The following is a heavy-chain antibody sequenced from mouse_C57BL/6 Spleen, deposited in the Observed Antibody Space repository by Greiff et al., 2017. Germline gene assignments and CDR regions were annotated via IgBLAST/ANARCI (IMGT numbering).Heavy chain of an antibody. J-gene: IGHJ3*01. CDR3: ARFGDYGGFAY. D-gene: IGHD2-4*01. V-gene: IGHV1-50*01. CDR1: GYTFTSYW. CDR2: IGPSDSYT. Sequence: VQLQQPGAELVKPGASVKLSCKASGYTFTSYWMQWVNQRPGQGLEWLGEIGPSDSYTNYNQKFKGKATLTVDTSSSTAYMQLSSLTSEDSAVYYCARFGDYGGFAYWGQGTLVTVSA.